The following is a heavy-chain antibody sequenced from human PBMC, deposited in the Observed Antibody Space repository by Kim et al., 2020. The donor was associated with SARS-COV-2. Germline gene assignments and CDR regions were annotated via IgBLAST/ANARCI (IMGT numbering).Heavy chain of an antibody. CDR2: IYYSGST. D-gene: IGHD6-19*01. V-gene: IGHV4-59*01. J-gene: IGHJ6*02. Sequence: SETLSLTCTVSGGSISSYYWSWIRQPPGKGLEWIGYIYYSGSTNYNPSLKSRVTISVDTSKNQFSLKLSSVTAADTAVYYCARATPPPRLGAVAGALYYYYGMDVWGQGTTVTVSS. CDR3: ARATPPPRLGAVAGALYYYYGMDV. CDR1: GGSISSYY.